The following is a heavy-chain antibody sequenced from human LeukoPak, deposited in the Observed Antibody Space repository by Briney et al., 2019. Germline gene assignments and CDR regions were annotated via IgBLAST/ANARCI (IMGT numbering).Heavy chain of an antibody. V-gene: IGHV1-2*02. Sequence: ASVKVSCKASGNTFAGYYVHWVRQAPGQGLEWMGWINTHSGATNYAQHFQGRVTMTTDTSVTTAYMDLDGLKSDDAAVYFCARGPIGGLRKGFDIWGEGTLVTVSS. CDR3: ARGPIGGLRKGFDI. CDR2: INTHSGAT. J-gene: IGHJ4*02. CDR1: GNTFAGYY. D-gene: IGHD1-26*01.